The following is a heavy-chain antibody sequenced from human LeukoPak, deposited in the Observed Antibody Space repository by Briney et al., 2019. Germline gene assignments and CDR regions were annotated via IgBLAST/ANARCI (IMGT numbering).Heavy chain of an antibody. CDR3: ARGGELRYFDY. V-gene: IGHV4-38-2*01. D-gene: IGHD3-9*01. CDR1: GYSISSGCY. J-gene: IGHJ4*02. Sequence: SETLSLTCAVSGYSISSGCYWSWIRQPPGRGLEWIATAYHSGNRYYNPSLRSRVTISVDTSENQFSLSVNTVTAADTALYFCARGGELRYFDYWGQGTLVTVSS. CDR2: AYHSGNR.